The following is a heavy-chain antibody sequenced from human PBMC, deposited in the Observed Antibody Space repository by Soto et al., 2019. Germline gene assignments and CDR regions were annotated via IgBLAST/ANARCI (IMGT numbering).Heavy chain of an antibody. V-gene: IGHV3-23*01. J-gene: IGHJ6*02. CDR3: AKAVTISGSFYYGMDV. Sequence: EVQLLESGGGLVQPGGSLRLSCAASRFTFSNYAMNWVRQAPGKGLEWVSGISGSGSSTYYADSVKGRFTISRDNSKNRMYLQVHSLRAEDTAAYYCAKAVTISGSFYYGMDVWGQGTTVTVSS. CDR1: RFTFSNYA. CDR2: ISGSGSST. D-gene: IGHD3-3*01.